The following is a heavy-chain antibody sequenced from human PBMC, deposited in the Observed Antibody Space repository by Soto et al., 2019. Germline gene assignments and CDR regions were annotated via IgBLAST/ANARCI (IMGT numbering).Heavy chain of an antibody. Sequence: GASVKVSCKASGYTFTGYYMHWVRQATGQGLEWMGWINPNSGGTNYAQKFQGWVTMTRDTSISTAYMELSRLRSDDTAVYYCARDQGREQLVNYYGMDGWGQGTTVTVSS. D-gene: IGHD6-6*01. V-gene: IGHV1-2*04. CDR3: ARDQGREQLVNYYGMDG. J-gene: IGHJ6*01. CDR1: GYTFTGYY. CDR2: INPNSGGT.